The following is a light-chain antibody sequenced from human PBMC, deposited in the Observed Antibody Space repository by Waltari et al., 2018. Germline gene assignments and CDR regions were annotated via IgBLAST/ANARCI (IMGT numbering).Light chain of an antibody. CDR1: SGHSTHV. Sequence: QLVLTQSPSASASLGASVKLTCTLSSGHSTHVIAWLQKRPEKGPRYLMKVNSDGSHNKGDEIPDRFSGSSSGAERYLTISSLQSEDESDYYCQTGGHGTWVFGGGTKLTVL. CDR3: QTGGHGTWV. J-gene: IGLJ3*02. V-gene: IGLV4-69*01. CDR2: VNSDGSH.